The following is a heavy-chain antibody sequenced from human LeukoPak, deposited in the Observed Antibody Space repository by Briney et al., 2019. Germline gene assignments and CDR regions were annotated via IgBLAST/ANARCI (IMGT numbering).Heavy chain of an antibody. J-gene: IGHJ4*02. CDR3: AKQLGYCSDGSCYFPY. CDR2: TSGGGVNT. V-gene: IGHV3-23*01. Sequence: PGGSLRLSCAASGFTFSSYAMHWVRQAPGKGLEWVSGTSGGGVNTHYAVSVQGRFTISRDNSKSTLCLQMNSLRAEDTAVYYCAKQLGYCSDGSCYFPYWGQGTLVTVSS. CDR1: GFTFSSYA. D-gene: IGHD2-15*01.